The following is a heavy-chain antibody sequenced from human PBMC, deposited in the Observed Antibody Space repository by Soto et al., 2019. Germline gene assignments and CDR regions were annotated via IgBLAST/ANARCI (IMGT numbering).Heavy chain of an antibody. J-gene: IGHJ4*02. D-gene: IGHD1-1*01. V-gene: IGHV3-23*01. CDR2: ISGGGGGT. Sequence: PWLSXRLSCLFSVRTFLIYSISWVRHAPGKGLEWVSGISGGGGGTYYADSVNGRFTISRDPSTTTLFLDMYSLGAEETDIYYCQKGRKTDQDAGLREFDSRGPGVLVTVSS. CDR1: VRTFLIYS. CDR3: QKGRKTDQDAGLREFDS.